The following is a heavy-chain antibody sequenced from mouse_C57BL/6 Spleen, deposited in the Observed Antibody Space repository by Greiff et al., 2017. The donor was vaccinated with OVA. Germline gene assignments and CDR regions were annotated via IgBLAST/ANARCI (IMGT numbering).Heavy chain of an antibody. V-gene: IGHV1-81*01. CDR1: GYTFTSYG. CDR3: AREGNYYGSSAMDY. D-gene: IGHD1-1*01. CDR2: IYPRSGNT. Sequence: QVQLKQSGAELARPGASVKLSCKASGYTFTSYGISWVKQRTGQGLEWIGEIYPRSGNTYYNEKFKGKATLTADKSSSTAYMQLNSLTSEDSAVYFCAREGNYYGSSAMDYWGQGTSVTVSS. J-gene: IGHJ4*01.